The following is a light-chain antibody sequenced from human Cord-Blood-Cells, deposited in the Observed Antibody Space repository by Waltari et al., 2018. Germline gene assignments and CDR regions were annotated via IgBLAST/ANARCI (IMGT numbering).Light chain of an antibody. J-gene: IGLJ3*02. Sequence: QSALTQPASVSGSPGQSITISCTGPSSDVGSYNLVSWYQQHPGKAPKLRIYEGSKRPSGVSNRFSGSNSGNTASLTISGLQAEDEADYYCCSYAGSSTWVFGGGTKLTVL. CDR2: EGS. CDR1: SSDVGSYNL. V-gene: IGLV2-23*01. CDR3: CSYAGSSTWV.